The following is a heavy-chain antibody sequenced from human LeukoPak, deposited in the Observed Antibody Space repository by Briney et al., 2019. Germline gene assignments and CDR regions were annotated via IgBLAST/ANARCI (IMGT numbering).Heavy chain of an antibody. CDR3: ARDWDTMIVVETGFDY. CDR2: ISSGSSYM. CDR1: GFTFSSYS. D-gene: IGHD3-22*01. J-gene: IGHJ4*02. V-gene: IGHV3-21*01. Sequence: PGGSLRLSCAASGFTFSSYSMNWVRQAPGKGLEWVSSISSGSSYMYYADSVKGRFTISRDNAKNSLHLQMDSLRAEDTAVYYCARDWDTMIVVETGFDYWGQGTLVTVSS.